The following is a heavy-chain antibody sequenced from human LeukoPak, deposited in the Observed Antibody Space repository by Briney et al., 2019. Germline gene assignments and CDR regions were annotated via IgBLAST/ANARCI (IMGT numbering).Heavy chain of an antibody. J-gene: IGHJ4*02. CDR1: RFTFSNYA. V-gene: IGHV3-23*01. CDR2: ISGSGGST. Sequence: PGGSLRLSCAASRFTFSNYAMSWVRQAPGKGLEWVSTISGSGGSTYYADSVKGRFTISRDNSKNTLHLQMNSLRAKDTAVYYCAKSAYYDSSGFYREYYFDYWGQGTLVTVSS. D-gene: IGHD3-22*01. CDR3: AKSAYYDSSGFYREYYFDY.